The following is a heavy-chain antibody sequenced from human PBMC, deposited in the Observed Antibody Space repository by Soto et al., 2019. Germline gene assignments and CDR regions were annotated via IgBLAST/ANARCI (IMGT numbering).Heavy chain of an antibody. D-gene: IGHD4-17*01. J-gene: IGHJ6*02. Sequence: QVQLVESGGGVVQPGRSLRLSCAASGFTFSSYGMHWVRQAPGKGLEWVAVISYDGSNKYYADSVKGRFTISRDNSKNTLYLQMNSLRAEDTAVYYGAKASYGDYSYYYYGMDVWGQGTTVTVSS. V-gene: IGHV3-30*18. CDR1: GFTFSSYG. CDR3: AKASYGDYSYYYYGMDV. CDR2: ISYDGSNK.